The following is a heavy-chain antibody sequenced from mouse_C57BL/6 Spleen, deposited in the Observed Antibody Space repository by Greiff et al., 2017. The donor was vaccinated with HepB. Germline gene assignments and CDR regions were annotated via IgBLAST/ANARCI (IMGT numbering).Heavy chain of an antibody. J-gene: IGHJ3*01. Sequence: VQLQQSGPELVKPGASVKISCKASGYTFTDYYMNWVKQSHGKSLEWIGDINPNNGGTSYNQKFKGKATLTVDKSSSTAYMELRSLTSEDSAVYYCARRGGYSQFAYWGQGTLVTVSA. D-gene: IGHD2-3*01. CDR3: ARRGGYSQFAY. CDR2: INPNNGGT. CDR1: GYTFTDYY. V-gene: IGHV1-26*01.